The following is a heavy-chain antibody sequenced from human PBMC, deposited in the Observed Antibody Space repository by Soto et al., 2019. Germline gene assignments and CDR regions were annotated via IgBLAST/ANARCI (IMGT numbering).Heavy chain of an antibody. Sequence: ASVKVSCKASGYTFTGYYMHWVRQAPGQGLEWMGWINPNSGGTNYAQKFQGWVTMTRDTSISTAYMELSRLRSDDTAVYYCARADHIWFGELLSFDYWGQGTLVTVSS. CDR2: INPNSGGT. D-gene: IGHD3-10*01. J-gene: IGHJ4*02. CDR3: ARADHIWFGELLSFDY. V-gene: IGHV1-2*04. CDR1: GYTFTGYY.